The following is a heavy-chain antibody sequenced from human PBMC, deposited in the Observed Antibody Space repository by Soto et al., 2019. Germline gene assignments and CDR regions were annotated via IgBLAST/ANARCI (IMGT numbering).Heavy chain of an antibody. J-gene: IGHJ4*02. V-gene: IGHV3-9*01. D-gene: IGHD2-15*01. CDR2: ISWNSGSI. Sequence: GGSLRLSCAASGFTFDDYAMHWVRQAPGKGLEWVSGISWNSGSIGYADSVKGRFTISRDNAKNSLYLQMNSLRAEDTALYYCAKEVEGGYFDYWGQGTLVTVSS. CDR1: GFTFDDYA. CDR3: AKEVEGGYFDY.